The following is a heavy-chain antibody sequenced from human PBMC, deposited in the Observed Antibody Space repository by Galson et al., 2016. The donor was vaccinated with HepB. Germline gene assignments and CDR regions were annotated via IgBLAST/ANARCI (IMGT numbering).Heavy chain of an antibody. CDR2: INTNTGNP. CDR3: ARDLPRQQRLEVDAFDI. J-gene: IGHJ3*02. V-gene: IGHV7-4-1*02. D-gene: IGHD6-13*01. Sequence: CKASGYTFTSYAMNWVRQAPGQGLEWMGWINTNTGNPTYAQGFTGRFVFSLDTSVSTAYLQISSLKAEDTAVYYCARDLPRQQRLEVDAFDIWGQRTMVTVSS. CDR1: GYTFTSYA.